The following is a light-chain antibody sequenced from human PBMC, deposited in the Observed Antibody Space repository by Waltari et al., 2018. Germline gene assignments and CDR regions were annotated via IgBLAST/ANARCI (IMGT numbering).Light chain of an antibody. J-gene: IGLJ2*01. Sequence: QSALTQPASVSGSPGQSITISCTGTTSYVGTYNYVSWYQQHPGKVPKLMVYEVSSRPSGVSGRFSGSKSGNTASLTISGLQAEDEADYYCSSYTSRNTVVFGGGTKLTVL. CDR3: SSYTSRNTVV. V-gene: IGLV2-14*01. CDR1: TSYVGTYNY. CDR2: EVS.